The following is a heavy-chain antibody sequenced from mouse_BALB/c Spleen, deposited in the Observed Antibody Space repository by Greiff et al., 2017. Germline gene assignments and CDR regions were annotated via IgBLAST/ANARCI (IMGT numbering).Heavy chain of an antibody. J-gene: IGHJ1*01. CDR1: GYTFTSYV. CDR3: ARWRTYYRYDGYFDV. D-gene: IGHD2-14*01. V-gene: IGHV1-14*01. CDR2: INPYNDGT. Sequence: EVHLVESGPELVKPGASVKMSCKASGYTFTSYVMHWVKQKPGQGLEWIGYINPYNDGTKYNEKFKGKATLTSDKSSSTAYMELSSLTSEDSAVYYCARWRTYYRYDGYFDVWGAGTTVTVSS.